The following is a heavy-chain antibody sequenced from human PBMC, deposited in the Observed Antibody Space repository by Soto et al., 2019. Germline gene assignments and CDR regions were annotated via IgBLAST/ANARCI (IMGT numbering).Heavy chain of an antibody. CDR2: INHSGST. CDR3: ARGHTAMVPSSVSGEYGMDV. V-gene: IGHV4-34*01. D-gene: IGHD5-18*01. J-gene: IGHJ6*02. CDR1: GGSFSGYY. Sequence: QVQLQQWGAGLLKPSETLSLTCAVYGGSFSGYYWSWIRQPPGKGLEWMGEINHSGSTNYNPSLKSRVTISVDTSKNQFSLKLSSVTAADTAVYYCARGHTAMVPSSVSGEYGMDVWGQGTTVTVSS.